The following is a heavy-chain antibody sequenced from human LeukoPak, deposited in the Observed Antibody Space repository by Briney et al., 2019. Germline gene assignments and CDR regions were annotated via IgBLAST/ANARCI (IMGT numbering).Heavy chain of an antibody. V-gene: IGHV4-34*01. CDR2: INHSGST. D-gene: IGHD6-6*01. CDR3: VRGRRSSTTDY. CDR1: GGSFSGYY. J-gene: IGHJ4*02. Sequence: LETLSLTCAVYGGSFSGYYWSWIRQPPGKGLEWIGEINHSGSTNYNPSLKSRVTISVDTSKNQFSLKLSSVTAADTAVYYCVRGRRSSTTDYWGQGTLVTVSS.